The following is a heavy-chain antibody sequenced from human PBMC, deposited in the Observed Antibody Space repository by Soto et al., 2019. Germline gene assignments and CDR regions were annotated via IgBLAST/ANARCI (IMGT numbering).Heavy chain of an antibody. CDR3: ARDVIAVAGSADY. D-gene: IGHD6-19*01. CDR2: LSADGGA. Sequence: GGSLSLSCAASAFAFRSNYLSLVRQAPGKGLEWVSALSADGGAYYADSVKGRFAISRDNSKNTLYLQMDSLTAEDTAIYYCARDVIAVAGSADYWGQGTLVTVSS. CDR1: AFAFRSNY. J-gene: IGHJ4*02. V-gene: IGHV3-53*01.